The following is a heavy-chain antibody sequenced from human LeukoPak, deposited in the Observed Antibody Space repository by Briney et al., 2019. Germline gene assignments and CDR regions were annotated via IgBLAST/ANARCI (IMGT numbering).Heavy chain of an antibody. J-gene: IGHJ6*03. CDR3: ARGPGSGNTPVGRFYQMDG. Sequence: GRSLRLSCAASGFTFNIYAIHWVRQAPGKGLEWVAVISYDGTKKFYADSVKGRFTISRDNSNNTLFLQVNSLTAEDTAFYYCARGPGSGNTPVGRFYQMDGGGRGTTVIVSS. CDR2: ISYDGTKK. CDR1: GFTFNIYA. V-gene: IGHV3-30*04. D-gene: IGHD1-26*01.